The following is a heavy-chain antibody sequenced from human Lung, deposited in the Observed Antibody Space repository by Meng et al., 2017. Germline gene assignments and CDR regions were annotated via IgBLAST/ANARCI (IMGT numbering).Heavy chain of an antibody. CDR2: IDPNNDHT. D-gene: IGHD6-13*01. CDR3: ARDEDISAAGKLFGDY. CDR1: GYTFAANW. Sequence: QEQLGQSGTEVKKPGASVKLSCKPSGYTFAANWIHWLRQAPGQGLEWMGRIDPNNDHTQYAQNFQGRVTMTSDTSISTVYMELNGLRSDDTAVYYCARDEDISAAGKLFGDYWGQGTLVTVSS. J-gene: IGHJ4*02. V-gene: IGHV1-2*06.